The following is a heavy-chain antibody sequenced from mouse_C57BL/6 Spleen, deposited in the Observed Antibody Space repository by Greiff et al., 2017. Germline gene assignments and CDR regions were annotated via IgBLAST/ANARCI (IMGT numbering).Heavy chain of an antibody. D-gene: IGHD2-10*01. CDR1: GYTFTSYW. Sequence: QVQLQQPGAELVKPGASVKMSCKASGYTFTSYWITWVKQRPGQGLEWIGDIYPGSGSTNYNEKFKSKATLTVATSSSTAYMQLSSLTSEDSAVYYCARRGACYDRYFDVWGTGTTVTVSS. V-gene: IGHV1-55*01. J-gene: IGHJ1*03. CDR2: IYPGSGST. CDR3: ARRGACYDRYFDV.